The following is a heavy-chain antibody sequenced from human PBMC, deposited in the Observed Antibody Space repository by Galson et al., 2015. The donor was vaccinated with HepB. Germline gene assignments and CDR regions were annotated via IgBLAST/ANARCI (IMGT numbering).Heavy chain of an antibody. CDR3: ARALRSGSYQDDAFDI. Sequence: SLRLSCAASGFTFSSYWMSWVRQAPGKGLEWVANIKQDGSEKYYVDSVKGRFTISRDNAKNSLYLQMNSLRAEDTAVYYCARALRSGSYQDDAFDIWGQGTMVTVSS. CDR2: IKQDGSEK. V-gene: IGHV3-7*01. CDR1: GFTFSSYW. D-gene: IGHD1-26*01. J-gene: IGHJ3*02.